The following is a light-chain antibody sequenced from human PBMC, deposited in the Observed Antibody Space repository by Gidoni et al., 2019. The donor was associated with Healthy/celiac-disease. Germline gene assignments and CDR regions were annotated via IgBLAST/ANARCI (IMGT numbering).Light chain of an antibody. V-gene: IGLV3-1*01. CDR3: QAWDSSTGV. J-gene: IGLJ1*01. Sequence: SYELTQPPSVSVSPGQTASITCSGDKLGDKYACWYQQKPGQSPVLVIYQDSKRPSGIPERFSGSNSGNTATLTMDEADYYCQAWDSSTGVFGTGTKVXV. CDR2: QDS. CDR1: KLGDKY.